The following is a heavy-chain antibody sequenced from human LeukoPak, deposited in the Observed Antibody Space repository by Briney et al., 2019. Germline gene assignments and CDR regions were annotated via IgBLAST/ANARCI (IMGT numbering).Heavy chain of an antibody. Sequence: GGSLRLSCAASGFPFSDYAMTWVRQTPGKGLEWVSVISGGGDSADYADSMKGRFTISRDNSKNTLYLQMYSLRAEDTALYYRAKLGCTGTICYANYWGQGTLVTVSS. CDR1: GFPFSDYA. CDR2: ISGGGDSA. J-gene: IGHJ4*02. D-gene: IGHD2-2*01. CDR3: AKLGCTGTICYANY. V-gene: IGHV3-23*01.